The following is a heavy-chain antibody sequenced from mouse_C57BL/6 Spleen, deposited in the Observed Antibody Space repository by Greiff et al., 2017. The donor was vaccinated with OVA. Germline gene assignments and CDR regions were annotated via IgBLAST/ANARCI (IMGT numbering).Heavy chain of an antibody. D-gene: IGHD2-2*01. Sequence: QVQLQQPGAELVMPGASVKLSCKAYGYTFTSYWMHWVKQRPGQGLEWIGEIDPSDSYTNYNQKFKGKSTLTVDKSSSTAYMQLSSLTSEESAVYYCARLSGYDGGYWYFDVWGTGTTVTVSS. CDR2: IDPSDSYT. CDR1: GYTFTSYW. J-gene: IGHJ1*03. CDR3: ARLSGYDGGYWYFDV. V-gene: IGHV1-69*01.